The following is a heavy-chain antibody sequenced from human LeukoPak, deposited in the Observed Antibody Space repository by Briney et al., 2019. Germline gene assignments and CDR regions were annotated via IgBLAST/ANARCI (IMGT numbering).Heavy chain of an antibody. Sequence: GGSLRLSCAASGFTFSDYYMSWIRQAPGKGLGWVSYISRSSSYTNYADSVKGRFTISRDNAKNSLYLQMNSLRAEDTAVYYCARDLKGSGSYGYIKSYYGMDVWGKGTTVTVSS. D-gene: IGHD3-10*01. CDR3: ARDLKGSGSYGYIKSYYGMDV. CDR1: GFTFSDYY. J-gene: IGHJ6*04. CDR2: ISRSSSYT. V-gene: IGHV3-11*06.